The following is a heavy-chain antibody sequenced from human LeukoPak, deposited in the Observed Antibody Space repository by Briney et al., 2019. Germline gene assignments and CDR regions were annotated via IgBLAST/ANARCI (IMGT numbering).Heavy chain of an antibody. CDR3: VRGGSVKYFQH. J-gene: IGHJ1*01. Sequence: PSETLSLTCTVSGGSISSHYCIWIRQPPGKGLEWIGYIYDSGTTNYNPSLKSRVTISVDTSKNQFSLKLTSLTAADTAVYYCVRGGSVKYFQHWGQGTLVTVSS. V-gene: IGHV4-59*11. CDR1: GGSISSHY. CDR2: IYDSGTT.